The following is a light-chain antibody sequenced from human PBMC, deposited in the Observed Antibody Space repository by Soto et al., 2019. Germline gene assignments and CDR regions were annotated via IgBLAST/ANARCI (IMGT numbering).Light chain of an antibody. J-gene: IGLJ1*01. Sequence: QSALTQPASVSGSPGQSITISCTGTSSDVGAYNYVSWYQQHPGKAPKLMIYDVSNRPSGVSNRFSGSKSGNTASLTISCFQAEDEADYYCSSFRSTSTLYVFGTGTKVTVL. CDR2: DVS. CDR1: SSDVGAYNY. CDR3: SSFRSTSTLYV. V-gene: IGLV2-14*01.